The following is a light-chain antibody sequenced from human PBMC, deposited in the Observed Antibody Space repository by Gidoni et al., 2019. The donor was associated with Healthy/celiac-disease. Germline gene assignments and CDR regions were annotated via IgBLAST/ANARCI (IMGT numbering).Light chain of an antibody. V-gene: IGKV1-33*01. CDR3: QQYDNLPPLT. J-gene: IGKJ4*01. Sequence: DLQMTQSPSSLSASVGDRVTITCQASQDISNYLNWYQQKPGKAPKLLIYDASNLETAVPSRFSGSGSCTDFTFTISSLQPQAIATYYCQQYDNLPPLTFGGGTQVEIK. CDR2: DAS. CDR1: QDISNY.